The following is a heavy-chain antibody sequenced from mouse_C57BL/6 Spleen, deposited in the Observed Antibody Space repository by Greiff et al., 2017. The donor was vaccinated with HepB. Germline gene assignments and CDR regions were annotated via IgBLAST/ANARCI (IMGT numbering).Heavy chain of an antibody. CDR1: GYTFTDYE. Sequence: QVQLKQSGAELVRPGASVTLSCKASGYTFTDYEMHWVKQTPVHGLEWIGAIDPETGGTAYNQKFKGKAILTADKSSSTAYMELRSLTSEDSAVYYCTRAYGNYEDYWGQGTTLTVSS. D-gene: IGHD2-10*02. J-gene: IGHJ2*01. V-gene: IGHV1-15*01. CDR3: TRAYGNYEDY. CDR2: IDPETGGT.